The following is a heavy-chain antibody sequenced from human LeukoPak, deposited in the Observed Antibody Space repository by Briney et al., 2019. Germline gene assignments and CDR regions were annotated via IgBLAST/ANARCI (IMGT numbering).Heavy chain of an antibody. CDR1: GGSISSSSYY. CDR3: ARVGLTDYYYYMDV. CDR2: IYYSGST. V-gene: IGHV4-39*07. J-gene: IGHJ6*03. Sequence: SETLSLTCTVSGGSISSSSYYWGWIRQPPGKGLEWIGSIYYSGSTYYNPSLKSRVTISVDTSKNQFSLKLSSVTAADTAVYYCARVGLTDYYYYMDVWGKGTTVTVSS. D-gene: IGHD3-16*01.